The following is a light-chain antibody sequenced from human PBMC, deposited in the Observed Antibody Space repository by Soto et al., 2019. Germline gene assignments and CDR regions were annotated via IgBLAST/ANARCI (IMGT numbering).Light chain of an antibody. J-gene: IGKJ2*01. CDR1: QSIISDS. V-gene: IGKV3-20*01. Sequence: DTVLTQSPGTLSFSPGERDTLSCRASQSIISDSLAWYQQKPGQAPRLLISGASSRATGIPDRFSGSGSGTSFSLPVSILEPEDFAVVYCQQYGSSPPTFGQGTKVEIK. CDR2: GAS. CDR3: QQYGSSPPT.